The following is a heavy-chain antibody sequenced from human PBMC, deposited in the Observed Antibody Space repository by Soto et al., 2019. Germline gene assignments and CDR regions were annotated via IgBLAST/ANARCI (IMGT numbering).Heavy chain of an antibody. J-gene: IGHJ4*02. CDR2: MSHSGST. Sequence: QLQLQESGPALVRPSETLSLNCVVSGGSTSSSIHYRGWIRQPPGKGLEWIGSMSHSGSTHYNPSLKSRVNISADKSKNPFSLTLATVTPADTAVYFCARHMDYNILTGYFDWGQGTLVTVSS. D-gene: IGHD3-9*01. CDR3: ARHMDYNILTGYFD. CDR1: GGSTSSSIHY. V-gene: IGHV4-39*01.